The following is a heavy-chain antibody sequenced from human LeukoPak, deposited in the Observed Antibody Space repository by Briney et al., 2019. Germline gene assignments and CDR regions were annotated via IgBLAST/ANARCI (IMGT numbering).Heavy chain of an antibody. CDR3: ARRGYSYGSPFDY. J-gene: IGHJ4*02. Sequence: SETLSLTCAVSGYSISTGYYWGWIRQPPGKGLEWIGNIYHSGNAYYTPSLKSRVTISVDTSKNQFSLKLSSVTAADTAVYYCARRGYSYGSPFDYWGQGTLVTVSS. V-gene: IGHV4-38-2*01. CDR1: GYSISTGYY. D-gene: IGHD5-18*01. CDR2: IYHSGNA.